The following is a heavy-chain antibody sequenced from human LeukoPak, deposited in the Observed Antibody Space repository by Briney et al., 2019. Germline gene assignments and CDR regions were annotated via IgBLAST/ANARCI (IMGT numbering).Heavy chain of an antibody. CDR1: GFTFRRYW. J-gene: IGHJ4*02. D-gene: IGHD2-15*01. V-gene: IGHV3-7*01. CDR3: ARDDIATYDY. CDR2: IKEDGSEK. Sequence: SGGSLRLSCAASGFTFRRYWMSWVRQAPGKELEWLANIKEDGSEKYYVDSVKGRFTISRDNAKNSLYLQMNSLRAEDTAVYYCARDDIATYDYWGQGTLVTVSS.